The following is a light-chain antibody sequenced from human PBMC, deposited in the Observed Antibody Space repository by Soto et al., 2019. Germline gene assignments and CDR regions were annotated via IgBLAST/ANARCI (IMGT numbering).Light chain of an antibody. CDR2: EVK. CDR3: SSYASRNIYV. CDR1: SSDVGAYDY. Sequence: QSVLTQPASVSGSPGQSITISCTGTSSDVGAYDYVSWYQQHPDKAPKLMIYEVKNRPSGVSNRFSGSKPGNTASLTISGLRTEDEADYYCSSYASRNIYVFGTGTKVTVL. V-gene: IGLV2-14*01. J-gene: IGLJ1*01.